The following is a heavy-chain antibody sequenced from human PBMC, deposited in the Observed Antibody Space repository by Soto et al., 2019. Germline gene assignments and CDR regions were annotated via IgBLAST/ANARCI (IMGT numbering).Heavy chain of an antibody. CDR2: ISKSDYT. J-gene: IGHJ4*02. CDR3: AREDSIIIPAVSDF. Sequence: GGSLRLSCAASGFTFSSYSMSWVRQAPGKGLEWVSSISKSDYTYYSDSVKGRFTISRDNAKNSVSLQMNTLRVEDTAVYYCAREDSIIIPAVSDFWGQGTLVTVSS. V-gene: IGHV3-21*01. D-gene: IGHD2-2*01. CDR1: GFTFSSYS.